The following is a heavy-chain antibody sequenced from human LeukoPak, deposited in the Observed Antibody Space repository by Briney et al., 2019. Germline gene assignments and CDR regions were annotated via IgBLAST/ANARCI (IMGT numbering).Heavy chain of an antibody. CDR1: GGPITNTNY. CDR2: VNLQGST. V-gene: IGHV4-4*02. CDR3: AREGGPYRPLDY. Sequence: NSSETLSLTCGVSGGPITNTNYWTWVRQPPGKGLEWIGEVNLQGSTNYNPSLMGRVAISVDTSENHISLQLTSVTAADTAVYYCAREGGPYRPLDYSGQGTLVTVSS. J-gene: IGHJ4*02.